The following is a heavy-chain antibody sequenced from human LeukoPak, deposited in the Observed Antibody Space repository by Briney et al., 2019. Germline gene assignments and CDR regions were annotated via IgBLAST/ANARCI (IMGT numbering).Heavy chain of an antibody. CDR3: ARRVVVAALGY. CDR1: GVSFSGYY. D-gene: IGHD2-15*01. Sequence: KPSETLSLTCAVYGVSFSGYYWSWIRQPPGKGLDWIGEINHSGSTNYNPSLKSRVTISVDTSKTQFSLKLSSVTAADTAVYYCARRVVVAALGYWGQGALVTVSS. CDR2: INHSGST. J-gene: IGHJ4*02. V-gene: IGHV4-34*01.